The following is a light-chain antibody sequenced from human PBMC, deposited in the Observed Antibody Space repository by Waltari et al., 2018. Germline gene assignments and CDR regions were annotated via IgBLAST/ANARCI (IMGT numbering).Light chain of an antibody. J-gene: IGLJ2*01. V-gene: IGLV2-23*03. CDR1: TSNVWSYNL. Sequence: QSALTQPASVSGSPGHAITISCTGFTSNVWSYNLFSWYHKHPGKAPRLLVYEGNRRRSWVSNRVSGAKSDNTASLTLSGLQDEDEADYYCCSGGGSSVFFGGGTKLTVL. CDR2: EGN. CDR3: CSGGGSSVF.